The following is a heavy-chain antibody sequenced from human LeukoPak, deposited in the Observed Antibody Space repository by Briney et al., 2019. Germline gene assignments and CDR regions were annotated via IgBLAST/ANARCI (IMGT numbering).Heavy chain of an antibody. J-gene: IGHJ4*02. D-gene: IGHD6-6*01. CDR1: GGSISSYY. CDR3: ARGSGGSSSGYFDY. CDR2: IYYSGST. Sequence: PSETLSLTCTVSGGSISSYYWSWIWQPPGKGQEWIGYIYYSGSTNYNPSLKSRVTISVDTSKNQFSLKLSSVTAADTAVYYCARGSGGSSSGYFDYWGQGTLVTVSS. V-gene: IGHV4-59*01.